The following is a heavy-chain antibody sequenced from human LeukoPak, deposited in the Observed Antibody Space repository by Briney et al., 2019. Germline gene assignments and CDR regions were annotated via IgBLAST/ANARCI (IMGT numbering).Heavy chain of an antibody. CDR1: GFTFSSYS. D-gene: IGHD4-17*01. V-gene: IGHV3-21*01. Sequence: SGGSLRLSCAASGFTFSSYSMNWVRQAPGKGLEWVSSISSSSSYIYYADSVKGRFTISRDNAKNSLYLQMNSLRAEDTAVYYCARGGDYGPHPFDYWGQGTLVTVSS. J-gene: IGHJ4*02. CDR3: ARGGDYGPHPFDY. CDR2: ISSSSSYI.